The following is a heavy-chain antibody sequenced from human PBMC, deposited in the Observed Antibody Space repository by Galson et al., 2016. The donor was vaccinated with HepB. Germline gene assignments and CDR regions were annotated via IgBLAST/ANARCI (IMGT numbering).Heavy chain of an antibody. Sequence: ETLSLTCNVSCGSISSNMYYWGWIRQPPGKGLEWIGTIYYDGKTYYNPSLKSRVTISLDTSKNHFSLKLSSVTATDTAVYFCARRSGDPSNWFDPWGQGTLVTVSS. D-gene: IGHD4-17*01. CDR3: ARRSGDPSNWFDP. J-gene: IGHJ5*02. CDR1: CGSISSNMYY. CDR2: IYYDGKT. V-gene: IGHV4-39*02.